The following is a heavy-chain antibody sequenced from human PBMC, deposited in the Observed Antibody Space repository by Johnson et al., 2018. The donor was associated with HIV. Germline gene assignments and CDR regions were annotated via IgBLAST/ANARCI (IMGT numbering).Heavy chain of an antibody. D-gene: IGHD6-13*01. J-gene: IGHJ3*01. CDR3: ISPERAAAGFLT. CDR2: IKSKTDGGTT. CDR1: GFTFSDAW. Sequence: EKLVESGGGLVQPGGSLRLSCAASGFTFSDAWMSWVRQAPGKGLEWVGRIKSKTDGGTTDYAAPVKGRFTISRDDSKSIAYLQMNSLKAEDTAVYYCISPERAAAGFLTWGQGAMVTVSS. V-gene: IGHV3-15*01.